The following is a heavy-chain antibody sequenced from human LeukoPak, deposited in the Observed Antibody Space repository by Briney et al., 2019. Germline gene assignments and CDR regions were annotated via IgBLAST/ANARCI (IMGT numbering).Heavy chain of an antibody. CDR1: GYSISSGYY. V-gene: IGHV4-38-2*01. D-gene: IGHD4-17*01. CDR3: ATGEFTVTTY. Sequence: PSETLSLTCAVSGYSISSGYYWGWIRQPPGKGLEWIGSIYHSGSTYYNPSLKSRVTISVDTSKNQFSLKLSSVTAADTAVYHCATGEFTVTTYWGQGTLVTVSS. J-gene: IGHJ4*02. CDR2: IYHSGST.